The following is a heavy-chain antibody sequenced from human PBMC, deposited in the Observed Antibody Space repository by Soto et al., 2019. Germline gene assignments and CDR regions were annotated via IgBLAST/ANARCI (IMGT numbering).Heavy chain of an antibody. D-gene: IGHD3-22*01. CDR1: GGSINSGCYY. Sequence: PXETLSLHCTVSGGSINSGCYYWSWIRQHPGKGLEWIVYINYSGSTNYNASLKSRVIISRDTSKNQLSLNLSSVTAADTAIYYCARNYYNSKVYGDWGQGTLVTVSS. V-gene: IGHV4-31*03. CDR2: INYSGST. J-gene: IGHJ4*02. CDR3: ARNYYNSKVYGD.